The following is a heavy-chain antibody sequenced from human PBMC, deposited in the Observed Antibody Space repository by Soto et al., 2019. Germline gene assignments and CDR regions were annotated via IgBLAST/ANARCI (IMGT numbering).Heavy chain of an antibody. CDR1: GFSLSTSGMC. V-gene: IGHV2-70*01. J-gene: IGHJ5*02. D-gene: IGHD6-19*01. CDR2: IDWDDDK. Sequence: ESGPTLVNPTQTLTLTCTFSGFSLSTSGMCVSWIRQPPGKALEWLALIDWDDDKYYSTSLKTRLTISKDTSKNQVVLTMTNMDPVDTATYYCARIAIAVAGQGGVGNWFDPWGQGTLVTVS. CDR3: ARIAIAVAGQGGVGNWFDP.